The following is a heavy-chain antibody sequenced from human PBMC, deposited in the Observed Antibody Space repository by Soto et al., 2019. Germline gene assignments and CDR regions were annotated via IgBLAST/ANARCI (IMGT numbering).Heavy chain of an antibody. J-gene: IGHJ5*02. Sequence: KPGGSLRLSCAASGFTFSDAWMSWVRQAPGKGLDWVGRIKSKSDGGTTEYAAPVRGRFTISRDDSKNTLYLQMNSLKTEDTAVYYCTTDLSRIAVVVGSTGYFHPWRQRSPVTVSS. CDR1: GFTFSDAW. CDR3: TTDLSRIAVVVGSTGYFHP. V-gene: IGHV3-15*01. D-gene: IGHD2-15*01. CDR2: IKSKSDGGTT.